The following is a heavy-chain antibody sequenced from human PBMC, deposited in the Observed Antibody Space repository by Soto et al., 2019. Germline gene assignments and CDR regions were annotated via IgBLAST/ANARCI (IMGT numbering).Heavy chain of an antibody. CDR2: INHSGRT. J-gene: IGHJ3*02. D-gene: IGHD3-10*01. CDR3: ARGRITIMTRGAFDI. CDR1: GGSFSGYY. Sequence: QVQLQQWGAGLLKPSETLSLTCAVYGGSFSGYYWSWIRQPPGKGLEWIGEINHSGRTNYNPSLKSRVTISVDTSKNQFSLKLSSVTAADTAVYYCARGRITIMTRGAFDIWGQGTMVTVSS. V-gene: IGHV4-34*01.